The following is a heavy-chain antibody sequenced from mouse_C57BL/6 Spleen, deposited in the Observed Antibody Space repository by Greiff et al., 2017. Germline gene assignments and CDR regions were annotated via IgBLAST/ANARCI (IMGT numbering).Heavy chain of an antibody. V-gene: IGHV1-62-2*01. J-gene: IGHJ3*01. CDR3: ARHEAAYYYGTHPWFAY. D-gene: IGHD1-1*01. Sequence: VQLQQSGAELVKPGASVKLSCKASGYTFTEYTIHWVKQRSGQGLEWIGWFYPGSGSIKYNEKFKDKATLTADKSSSTVYMELSRLTSEDSAVYFCARHEAAYYYGTHPWFAYWGQGTLVTVSA. CDR1: GYTFTEYT. CDR2: FYPGSGSI.